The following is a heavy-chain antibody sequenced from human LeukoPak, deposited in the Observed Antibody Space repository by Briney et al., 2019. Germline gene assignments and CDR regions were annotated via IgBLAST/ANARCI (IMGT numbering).Heavy chain of an antibody. J-gene: IGHJ4*02. CDR1: GFTFRSYG. CDR3: AKDRYYGKSAIDY. D-gene: IGHD1-26*01. V-gene: IGHV3-30*18. CDR2: ISYDGSNK. Sequence: GGSLRLSCAASGFTFRSYGMHWVRQAPGKGLEWVAVISYDGSNKYYADSVKGRFTISRDNSKNTLYLQMNSLRAEDTAVYYCAKDRYYGKSAIDYWGQGTLVTVSS.